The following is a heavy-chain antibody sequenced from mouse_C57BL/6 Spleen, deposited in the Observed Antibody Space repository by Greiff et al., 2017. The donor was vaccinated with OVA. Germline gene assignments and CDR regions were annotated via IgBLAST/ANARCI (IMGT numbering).Heavy chain of an antibody. V-gene: IGHV1-50*01. CDR2: IDPSDSYT. CDR1: GYTFTSYW. Sequence: QVQLQQPGAELVKPGASVKLSCKASGYTFTSYWMQWVKQRPGQGLEWIGEIDPSDSYTNYNQKFKGKATLTVDTSSSTAYMQLSSLTSEDSAVYYCARDPRSYYGSRNWYFDGWGTGTTVTVSS. CDR3: ARDPRSYYGSRNWYFDG. D-gene: IGHD1-1*01. J-gene: IGHJ1*03.